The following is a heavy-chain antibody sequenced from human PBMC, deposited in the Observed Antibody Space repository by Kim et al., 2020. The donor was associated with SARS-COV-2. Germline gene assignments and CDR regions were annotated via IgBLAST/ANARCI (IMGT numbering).Heavy chain of an antibody. CDR1: GGSISSYY. J-gene: IGHJ2*01. CDR3: ARDHREWLQYTANWYFDL. CDR2: IYYSGST. V-gene: IGHV4-59*01. Sequence: SETLSLTCTVSGGSISSYYWSWIRQPPGKGLEWIGYIYYSGSTNYNPSIKSRVTISVDTSKNQFSLKLSSVTAADTAVYYCARDHREWLQYTANWYFDLWGRDTLVTVSS. D-gene: IGHD3-3*01.